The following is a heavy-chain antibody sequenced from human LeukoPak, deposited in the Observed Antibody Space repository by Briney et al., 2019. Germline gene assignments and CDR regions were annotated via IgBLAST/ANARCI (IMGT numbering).Heavy chain of an antibody. J-gene: IGHJ4*02. Sequence: GGSLRLSCAASGFTFSDHYMDWVRQAPGKGLEWVSYISSSSSTIYYADSVKGRFTISRDNAKNSLYLQMNSLRAEDTAVYYCARDLAPYYYDSSGAREGADYWGQGTLVTVSS. CDR2: ISSSSSTI. CDR1: GFTFSDHY. D-gene: IGHD3-22*01. V-gene: IGHV3-48*01. CDR3: ARDLAPYYYDSSGAREGADY.